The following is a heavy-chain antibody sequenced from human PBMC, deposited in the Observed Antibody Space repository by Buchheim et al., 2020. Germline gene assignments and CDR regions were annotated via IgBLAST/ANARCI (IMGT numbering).Heavy chain of an antibody. J-gene: IGHJ4*02. CDR1: GFTLSSYW. V-gene: IGHV3-74*01. Sequence: EVQLVESGGGLVQPGGSLRLSCAASGFTLSSYWMHWVRQAPGKGLVWVSRINSDGSSTTYADSVKGRFTISRENAKKTLFLQMNSLGAEDTAVYYCARAIDYTSYSNWYDIWGQGTL. CDR2: INSDGSST. D-gene: IGHD3-9*01. CDR3: ARAIDYTSYSNWYDI.